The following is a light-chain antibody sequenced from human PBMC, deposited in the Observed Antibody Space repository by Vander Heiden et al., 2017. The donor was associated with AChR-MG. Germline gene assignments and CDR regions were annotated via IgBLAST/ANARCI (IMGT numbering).Light chain of an antibody. CDR1: KLGDKY. J-gene: IGLJ1*01. Sequence: SYELTQPPSVSVSPGQTASITCSGDKLGDKYACWYQPKPGQSPVLVIYQDSKRPSGIPGRFSGSNSGNTATLTISGTQAMDEADYYCQAWDSSTFYVFGTGTKVTVL. CDR2: QDS. CDR3: QAWDSSTFYV. V-gene: IGLV3-1*01.